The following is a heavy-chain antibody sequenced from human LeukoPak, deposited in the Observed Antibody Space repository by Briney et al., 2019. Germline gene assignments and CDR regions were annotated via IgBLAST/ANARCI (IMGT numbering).Heavy chain of an antibody. CDR3: ARAKEMATILTY. Sequence: QPGGSLRLSCAASGFTFSSSWMHWVRQAPGKGLVWVSRINPDGSVTTYVDSVKDRFTISRDNAKNSLYLQMNSLRAEDTAVYYCARAKEMATILTYWGQGTLVTVSS. V-gene: IGHV3-74*01. J-gene: IGHJ4*02. CDR2: INPDGSVT. CDR1: GFTFSSSW. D-gene: IGHD5-24*01.